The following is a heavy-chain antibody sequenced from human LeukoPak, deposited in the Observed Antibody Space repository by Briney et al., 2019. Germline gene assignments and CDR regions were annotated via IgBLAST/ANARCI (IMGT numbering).Heavy chain of an antibody. J-gene: IGHJ3*02. Sequence: GGSLRLSCAASGFTFSDYYMSWIRQVPGKGLEWVSYISSSGSTIYYADSVKVQFTISRDNAKNSLYLQMNSLRAEDTAVYYCAREVGMGITIFGVVNDAFDIWGQGTMVTVSS. D-gene: IGHD3-3*01. CDR1: GFTFSDYY. CDR2: ISSSGSTI. V-gene: IGHV3-11*04. CDR3: AREVGMGITIFGVVNDAFDI.